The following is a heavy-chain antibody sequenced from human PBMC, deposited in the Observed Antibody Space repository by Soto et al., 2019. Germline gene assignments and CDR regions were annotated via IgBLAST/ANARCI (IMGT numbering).Heavy chain of an antibody. J-gene: IGHJ3*02. Sequence: QLQVQESGPGLVKPSETLSLTCTVSGGSISSSAYFWGWIRQPPGKGLEWIGNIYYTGRTSYNPPLKSRITISIDTSKNRFSLKLSSVTAADTSVYFCARIYSGYADAGAFDIWGQGTMVTVSS. CDR2: IYYTGRT. CDR1: GGSISSSAYF. V-gene: IGHV4-39*01. CDR3: ARIYSGYADAGAFDI. D-gene: IGHD5-12*01.